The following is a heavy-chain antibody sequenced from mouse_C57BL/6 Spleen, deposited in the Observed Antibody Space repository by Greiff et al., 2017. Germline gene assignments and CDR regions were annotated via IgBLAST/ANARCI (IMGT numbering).Heavy chain of an antibody. CDR2: IDPETGGT. V-gene: IGHV1-15*01. CDR3: RGNWERYFDY. D-gene: IGHD4-1*01. J-gene: IGHJ2*01. Sequence: QVQLQQSGAELVRPGASVTLSCKASGYTFTDYEMHWVKQTPVHGLEWIGAIDPETGGTDYNQKFKGKAILTADKSSSTAYMELRSRTAEDSSVYYVRGNWERYFDYWGQGTTLTVSS. CDR1: GYTFTDYE.